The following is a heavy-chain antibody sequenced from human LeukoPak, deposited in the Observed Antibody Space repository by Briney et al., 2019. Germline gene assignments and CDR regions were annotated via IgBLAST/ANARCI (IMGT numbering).Heavy chain of an antibody. CDR2: IYTSGST. D-gene: IGHD6-19*01. J-gene: IGHJ4*02. V-gene: IGHV4-4*09. CDR1: GDSITSYY. Sequence: PSETLSLTCTVSGDSITSYYWSWIRQPPGKGLEWIGYIYTSGSTNYNPSLKSRVTISADTSKNHFSLKVTSVTAADTAIYYCARNSGWYVYDYWGQRTLVTVSS. CDR3: ARNSGWYVYDY.